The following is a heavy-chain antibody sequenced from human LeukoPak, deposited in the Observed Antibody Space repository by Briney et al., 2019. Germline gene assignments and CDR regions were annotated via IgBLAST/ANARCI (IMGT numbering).Heavy chain of an antibody. CDR2: ISSISGTI. V-gene: IGHV3-48*01. Sequence: GGSLRLSCAASGFTFSSYSMNWVRQATGKGLEWVSYISSISGTINYADSVKGRFTISGDNARNSLFLQMNSLRAEDTAVYYCARDHNYAFDYWGQGTLVTVSS. J-gene: IGHJ4*02. CDR1: GFTFSSYS. CDR3: ARDHNYAFDY. D-gene: IGHD5-18*01.